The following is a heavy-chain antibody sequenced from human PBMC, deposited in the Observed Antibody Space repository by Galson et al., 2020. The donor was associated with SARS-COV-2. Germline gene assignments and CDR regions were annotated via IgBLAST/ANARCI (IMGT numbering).Heavy chain of an antibody. CDR3: ARDTPPATLRLGYNWFDP. CDR1: GGTFSSYA. D-gene: IGHD5-12*01. J-gene: IGHJ5*02. Sequence: GASVKVSCKASGGTFSSYAISWVRQAPGQGLEWMGGIIPIFGTANYAQKFQGRVTITADESTSTAYMELSSLRSEDTAVYYCARDTPPATLRLGYNWFDPWGQGTLVTVSS. CDR2: IIPIFGTA. V-gene: IGHV1-69*13.